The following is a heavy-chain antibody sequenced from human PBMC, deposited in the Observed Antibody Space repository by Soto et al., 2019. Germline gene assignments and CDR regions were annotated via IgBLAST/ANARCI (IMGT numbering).Heavy chain of an antibody. CDR2: INSDGSST. V-gene: IGHV3-74*01. D-gene: IGHD6-6*01. CDR3: ARDLVVAARRKGDY. CDR1: GYSFTSYW. Sequence: GESLKISCKGSGYSFTSYWMHWVRQAPGKGLVWVSRINSDGSSTSYADSVKGRFTISRDNAKNTLYLQMNSLRAEDTAVYYCARDLVVAARRKGDYWGQGTLVTVSS. J-gene: IGHJ4*02.